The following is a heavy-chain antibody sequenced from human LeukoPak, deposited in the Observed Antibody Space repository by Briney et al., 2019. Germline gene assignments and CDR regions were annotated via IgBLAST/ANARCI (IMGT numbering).Heavy chain of an antibody. CDR3: ARVRNYYDTSGYYALDS. CDR1: GGSLSSYY. CDR2: IYYSGGT. D-gene: IGHD3-22*01. V-gene: IGHV4-59*01. Sequence: SETLSLTCTVSGGSLSSYYWTWIRQPPGKGLEWIGYIYYSGGTNYNPSLKSRVTISVDTSKNQFSLRLSSVTAADTAVYYCARVRNYYDTSGYYALDSWGQGTLVTVSS. J-gene: IGHJ4*02.